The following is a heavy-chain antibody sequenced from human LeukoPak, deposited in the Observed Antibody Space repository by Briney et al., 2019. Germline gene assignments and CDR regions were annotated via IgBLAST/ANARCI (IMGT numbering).Heavy chain of an antibody. Sequence: GGSLRLSCADSGFTFDRYWMHWVRQAPGKGLAWVSHITTDGSGTSYADSVKGRFTISRDNSKNTLYLQMNSLRTEDTAVYYCARLSGSLLDYWGQGTLVTVSS. CDR2: ITTDGSGT. J-gene: IGHJ4*02. D-gene: IGHD1-26*01. V-gene: IGHV3-74*01. CDR1: GFTFDRYW. CDR3: ARLSGSLLDY.